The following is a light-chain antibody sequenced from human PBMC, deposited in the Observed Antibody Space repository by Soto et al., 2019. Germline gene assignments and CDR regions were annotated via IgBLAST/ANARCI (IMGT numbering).Light chain of an antibody. CDR2: AAS. CDR1: QGIKNY. V-gene: IGKV1-27*01. Sequence: DIQVTQHPSSLSASVGDRVTITCRASQGIKNYLAWYHQKPGETPKLLIYAASTLESGIPPRFSGSGSGTDFTLTINNLQPEDVATYYCQRYYNAPFTFGGGTKVEIK. J-gene: IGKJ4*01. CDR3: QRYYNAPFT.